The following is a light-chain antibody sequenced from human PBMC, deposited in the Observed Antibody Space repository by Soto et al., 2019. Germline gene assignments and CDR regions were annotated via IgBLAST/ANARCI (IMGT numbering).Light chain of an antibody. Sequence: SALTQPPSVSGAPGQRVTISCTGSSSNIGAGYDVHWYQQLPGTAPKLLIYGNNNRPSGVPDRFSGSKSGTSASLAITGLLADDDAAYSCHSYDFSLGVFGGGTNVTVL. CDR1: SSNIGAGYD. V-gene: IGLV1-40*01. J-gene: IGLJ2*01. CDR3: HSYDFSLGV. CDR2: GNN.